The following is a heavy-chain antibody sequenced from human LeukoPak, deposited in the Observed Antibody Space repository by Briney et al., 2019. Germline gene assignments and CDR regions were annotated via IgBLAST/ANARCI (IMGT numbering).Heavy chain of an antibody. D-gene: IGHD3-22*01. CDR2: IYYSGST. J-gene: IGHJ4*02. CDR1: GGSISSYY. Sequence: PSETLSLTCTVSGGSISSYYWTWIRQPPGKGLEWIGYIYYSGSTNYNPSLKSRVTISVDTSKNQFSLKLSSVTAADTAVYYCARVNVGYDSSGYYYARNYYFDYWGQGTLVTVSS. V-gene: IGHV4-59*01. CDR3: ARVNVGYDSSGYYYARNYYFDY.